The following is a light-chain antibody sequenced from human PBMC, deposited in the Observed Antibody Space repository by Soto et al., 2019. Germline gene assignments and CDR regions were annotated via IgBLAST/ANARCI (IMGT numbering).Light chain of an antibody. CDR3: YSADSSSNNTFV. CDR2: EDS. V-gene: IGLV3-10*03. CDR1: ALPKKY. Sequence: SYELTQPPSVSVSPGQTARITCSGDALPKKYVYWYQQKSGQAPVLVIYEDSKRPSGIAERFSGSSSGTVTTLTITVAQVEDEDDYYYYSADSSSNNTFVFGTGTQLTVL. J-gene: IGLJ6*01.